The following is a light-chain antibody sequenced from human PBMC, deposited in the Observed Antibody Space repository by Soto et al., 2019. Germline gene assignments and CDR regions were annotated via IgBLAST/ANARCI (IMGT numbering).Light chain of an antibody. CDR2: GAS. V-gene: IGKV3-20*01. CDR1: QSVSTNF. J-gene: IGKJ4*01. CDR3: QQYVRSPLT. Sequence: EIVLTQSPGTLSLSPGERATLSCRASQSVSTNFLAWYQQKSGQAPRLLISGASSRATGIPDRFSGSGSGTDFTLTISRLEPEDFAVYYCQQYVRSPLTFGGGTKVEIK.